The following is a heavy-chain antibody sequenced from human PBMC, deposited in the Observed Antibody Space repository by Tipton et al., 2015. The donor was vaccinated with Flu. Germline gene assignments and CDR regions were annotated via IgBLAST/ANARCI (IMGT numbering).Heavy chain of an antibody. Sequence: GLVKPSETLSLTCAVYGGSFSGYYWSWIRQPPGKGLEWIGEINHSGSTNYNPSLKSRVTISVDTSKNQFSLKLSSVTAADTAVYYCARAQTYYDFWSGFPKEFYYMDVWGKGTTVTVSS. V-gene: IGHV4-34*01. J-gene: IGHJ6*03. CDR1: GGSFSGYY. D-gene: IGHD3-3*01. CDR3: ARAQTYYDFWSGFPKEFYYMDV. CDR2: INHSGST.